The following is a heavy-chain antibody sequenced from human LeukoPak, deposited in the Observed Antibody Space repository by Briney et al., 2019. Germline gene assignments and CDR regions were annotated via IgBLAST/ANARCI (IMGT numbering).Heavy chain of an antibody. V-gene: IGHV3-23*01. D-gene: IGHD5-12*01. CDR2: IGGSGGDI. J-gene: IGHJ4*02. Sequence: GGSLRLSCAASGFTFSNFAMSWVRQAPGKGLEWVSAIGGSGGDIYYADSVKGRFTISRDSSKNTLYLRMKSLRAEDTAVYYCAKDLNTSGYSGYDFSYWGQGTLVTVSS. CDR1: GFTFSNFA. CDR3: AKDLNTSGYSGYDFSY.